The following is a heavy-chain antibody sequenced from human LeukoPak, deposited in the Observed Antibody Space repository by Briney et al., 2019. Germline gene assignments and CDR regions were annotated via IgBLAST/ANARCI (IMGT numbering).Heavy chain of an antibody. CDR3: AKYLYSVSYYGMDV. V-gene: IGHV3-23*01. CDR1: GFIFSDYY. Sequence: GGSLRLSCEASGFIFSDYYMSWIRQAPGKGLEWVSAISGSGGSTYYADSVKGRFTISRDNSKNTLYLQMNSLRAEDTALYYCAKYLYSVSYYGMDVWGQGTTVTVSS. CDR2: ISGSGGST. J-gene: IGHJ6*02. D-gene: IGHD2-15*01.